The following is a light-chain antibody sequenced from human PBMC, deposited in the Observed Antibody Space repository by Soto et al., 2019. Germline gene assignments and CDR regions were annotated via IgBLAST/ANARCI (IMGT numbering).Light chain of an antibody. CDR1: SSDVGGYNY. Sequence: QSVLTQPASVSGSPAQSITISCTGTSSDVGGYNYVSWYQHHPGKAPKLIIYEVSYRPSGVSNRFSGSKSGNTASLTISGLQADDEADYCCCSYTSTSTHVFGTGTKVTVL. CDR3: CSYTSTSTHV. J-gene: IGLJ1*01. V-gene: IGLV2-14*01. CDR2: EVS.